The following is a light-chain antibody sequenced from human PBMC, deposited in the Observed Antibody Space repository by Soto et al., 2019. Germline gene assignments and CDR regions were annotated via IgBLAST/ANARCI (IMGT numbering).Light chain of an antibody. Sequence: DIQMTQSPSSLSASVGDRVTITCRTSESIRKNLNWYQQKPGKAPKLLIYAASTLQSGVPSRFSGGGSGTEFTLTIGSLQPEDFTTYYCQQTYSTPRGAFGQGTKVEFK. CDR3: QQTYSTPRGA. CDR2: AAS. CDR1: ESIRKN. V-gene: IGKV1-39*01. J-gene: IGKJ1*01.